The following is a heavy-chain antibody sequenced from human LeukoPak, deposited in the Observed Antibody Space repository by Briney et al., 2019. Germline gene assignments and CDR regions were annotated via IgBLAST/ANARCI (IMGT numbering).Heavy chain of an antibody. CDR1: GFTFSRSA. CDR3: ASLTIFGVG. CDR2: IADNGAT. V-gene: IGHV3-23*01. Sequence: GGSLRLSCAASGFTFSRSAMTWVRQAPGKGPEWVSGIADNGATYYADSVKGRFIISRDNSKNTLYLQMNSLRAEDTAVYYCASLTIFGVGGGKGTTVTVSS. D-gene: IGHD3-3*01. J-gene: IGHJ6*04.